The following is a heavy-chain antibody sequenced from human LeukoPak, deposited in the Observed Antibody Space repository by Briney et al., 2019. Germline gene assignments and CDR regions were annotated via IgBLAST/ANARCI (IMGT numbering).Heavy chain of an antibody. CDR1: GFTLSNAW. Sequence: PGGSLRLSCAASGFTLSNAWMSWVRQAPGKGLEWVGRIKSKTDGGTTDYAAPVKGRFTISRDDSKNTLYLQMNSLRAEDTALYYCAKDRYYDSSGYLDYWGQGTLVTVSS. V-gene: IGHV3-15*05. D-gene: IGHD3-22*01. CDR2: IKSKTDGGTT. CDR3: AKDRYYDSSGYLDY. J-gene: IGHJ4*02.